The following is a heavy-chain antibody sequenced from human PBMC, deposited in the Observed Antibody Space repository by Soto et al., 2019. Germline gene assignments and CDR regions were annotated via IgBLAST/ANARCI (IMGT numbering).Heavy chain of an antibody. CDR1: GFTFSNAW. J-gene: IGHJ6*02. CDR3: TTTQPHRITIFGVVIPGYADYYGMDV. Sequence: GSLRLSCAASGFTFSNAWMNWVRQAPGKGLEWVGRIKSKTDGGTTDYAAPVKGRFTISRDDSKNTLYLQMNSLKTEDTAVYYCTTTQPHRITIFGVVIPGYADYYGMDVWGQGTTVTVSS. D-gene: IGHD3-3*01. CDR2: IKSKTDGGTT. V-gene: IGHV3-15*07.